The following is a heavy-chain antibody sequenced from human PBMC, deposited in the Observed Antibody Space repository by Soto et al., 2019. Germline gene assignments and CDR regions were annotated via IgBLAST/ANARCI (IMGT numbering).Heavy chain of an antibody. Sequence: LRLSCEASGFTFSNFGMNWVRQAPGKGLEWVARVWYDGSSKYYVDSVKGRFTISRDNSKNTLYLQMNSLRAEDTAVYYCAKDQMVTTYCFDYWGQGTLVTVSS. J-gene: IGHJ4*02. CDR2: VWYDGSSK. CDR1: GFTFSNFG. V-gene: IGHV3-33*06. D-gene: IGHD4-17*01. CDR3: AKDQMVTTYCFDY.